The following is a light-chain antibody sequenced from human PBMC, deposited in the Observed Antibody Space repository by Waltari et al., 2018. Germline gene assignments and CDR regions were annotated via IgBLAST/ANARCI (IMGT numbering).Light chain of an antibody. V-gene: IGLV1-36*01. CDR1: SSNIGNNA. Sequence: QSVLTQPPSVSEAPRQRVTISCSGSSSNIGNNAVNWYQQLPGKAPHLLIYYDDLLPVGFYDRVSGSKVGTSATRAISGMQSEDEADYYCAEWDASLSVVVFGGGIKLTFL. CDR3: AEWDASLSVVV. CDR2: YDD. J-gene: IGLJ2*01.